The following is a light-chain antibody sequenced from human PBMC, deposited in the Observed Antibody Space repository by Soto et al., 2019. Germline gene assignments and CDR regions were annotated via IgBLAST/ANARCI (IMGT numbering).Light chain of an antibody. CDR1: SRDIGTYKY. Sequence: QSVLTQPASGSGSPGQSITISCSGTSRDIGTYKYVSWYQQYPGKAPKLMIYDVSDRPSGVSNRFSGSKSGNTASLTISGLQAEDEADYYCSPYTSSSTQVFGGGTKVTVL. V-gene: IGLV2-14*01. J-gene: IGLJ2*01. CDR3: SPYTSSSTQV. CDR2: DVS.